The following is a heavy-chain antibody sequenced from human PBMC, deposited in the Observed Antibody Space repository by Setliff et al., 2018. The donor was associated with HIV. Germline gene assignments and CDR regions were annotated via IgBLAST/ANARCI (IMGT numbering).Heavy chain of an antibody. CDR3: ARNWDFYNSGSLVFDY. J-gene: IGHJ4*02. CDR1: GFAFRSYE. D-gene: IGHD3-10*01. CDR2: INSRGDSD. V-gene: IGHV3-48*03. Sequence: GGSLRLSCAVSGFAFRSYEMSWVRQAPGKGLEWIAYINSRGDSDHYADSVKGRVTISRDNAKSSLSLQMHNLRAEDTATYYCARNWDFYNSGSLVFDYWGQGTLVTVSS.